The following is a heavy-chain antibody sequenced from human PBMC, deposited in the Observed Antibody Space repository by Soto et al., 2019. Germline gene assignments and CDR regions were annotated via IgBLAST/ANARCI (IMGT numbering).Heavy chain of an antibody. CDR3: ARSIQEGIGVAGPKDILFDP. D-gene: IGHD6-19*01. CDR2: IIPILDVA. Sequence: QVQLVQSGAEVKRPGSSVKVSCQTSGGTFRTYTINWVRQAPGQGLEWMGRIIPILDVANYAQKFQGRVTITADKSTSTAHMELRSLRSEDTTVYYWARSIQEGIGVAGPKDILFDPWGQGTLGTVSS. J-gene: IGHJ5*02. V-gene: IGHV1-69*02. CDR1: GGTFRTYT.